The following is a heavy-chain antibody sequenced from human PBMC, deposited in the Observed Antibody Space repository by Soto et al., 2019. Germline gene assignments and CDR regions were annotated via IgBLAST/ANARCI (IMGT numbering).Heavy chain of an antibody. CDR2: IYYSGHT. J-gene: IGHJ4*02. V-gene: IGHV4-31*03. Sequence: QVQLQESGPGLVKPSQTLSLTCTVSGGSISSGDYYWSWIRQHPGKGPEWIGYIYYSGHTYYNPSLKSRVTISVDTSKNQFSLKLSSVTAADTAVYYCARGYGGHSHPLDYWGQGTLVTVSS. D-gene: IGHD2-21*02. CDR1: GGSISSGDYY. CDR3: ARGYGGHSHPLDY.